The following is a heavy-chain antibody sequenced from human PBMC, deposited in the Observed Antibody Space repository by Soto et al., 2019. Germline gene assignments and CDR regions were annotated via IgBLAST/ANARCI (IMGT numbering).Heavy chain of an antibody. CDR1: GFTFSNAW. CDR3: TTGGGYGDVFDY. CDR2: IKSKTDGGTT. Sequence: EVQLVESGGGLVKPGGSLRLSCAASGFTFSNAWMSWVRQAPGKGLEWVGRIKSKTDGGTTDYAAPVKGRVTISRDDSKNTLYLQMNSLKTEDTAVYYCTTGGGYGDVFDYWGQGTLVTVSS. V-gene: IGHV3-15*01. D-gene: IGHD4-17*01. J-gene: IGHJ4*02.